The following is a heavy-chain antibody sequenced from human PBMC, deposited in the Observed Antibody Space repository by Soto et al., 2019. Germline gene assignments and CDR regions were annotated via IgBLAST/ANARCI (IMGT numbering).Heavy chain of an antibody. V-gene: IGHV3-23*01. CDR2: ISGSGGST. D-gene: IGHD6-19*01. J-gene: IGHJ4*02. Sequence: GSLRLSCAASGFTFSSYAMSWVRQAPGKGLEWVSAISGSGGSTYYADSVKGRFTISRDNSKNTLYLQMNSLRAEDTAVYYCAKLHRSGWYRLMDYWGQGTLVTVSS. CDR3: AKLHRSGWYRLMDY. CDR1: GFTFSSYA.